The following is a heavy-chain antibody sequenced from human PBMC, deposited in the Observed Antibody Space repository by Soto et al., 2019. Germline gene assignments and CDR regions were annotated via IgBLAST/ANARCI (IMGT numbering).Heavy chain of an antibody. Sequence: QVQLVESGGGVVQPGRSLRLSCAASGFTFSSYGMHWVRQAPGKGLEWVAVIWYDGSNKYYADSVKGRFTISRDNSKNTLYLQMNSLRAEDTAVYYCARSYAWYAFDIWGQGTMVTVSS. CDR2: IWYDGSNK. CDR3: ARSYAWYAFDI. V-gene: IGHV3-33*01. D-gene: IGHD1-26*01. J-gene: IGHJ3*02. CDR1: GFTFSSYG.